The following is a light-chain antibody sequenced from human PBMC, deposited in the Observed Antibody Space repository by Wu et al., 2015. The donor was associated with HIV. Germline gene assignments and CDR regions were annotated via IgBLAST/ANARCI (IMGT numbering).Light chain of an antibody. Sequence: AIQLTQSPSSLSASVGDRVTITCRASQGISSALAWYQQKPGKAPKLLIYGASSLESGVPSRFSGSGSGTDFTLTISSLQPEDFATYYCQQFNSYPFTFGPWDQSGYQT. CDR2: GAS. CDR1: QGISSA. V-gene: IGKV1-13*02. J-gene: IGKJ3*01. CDR3: QQFNSYPFT.